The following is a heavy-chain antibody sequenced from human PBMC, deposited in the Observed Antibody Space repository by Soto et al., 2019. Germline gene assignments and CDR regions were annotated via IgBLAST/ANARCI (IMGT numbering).Heavy chain of an antibody. V-gene: IGHV5-51*01. CDR2: IYPGDSDT. J-gene: IGHJ6*02. CDR1: GYRFTNYW. D-gene: IGHD3-9*01. CDR3: GRVGPHDEILTGPLDV. Sequence: PXASLKISCQACGYRFTNYWIGWVRQMPGKGLEWMGMIYPGDSDTRYSPSFRGQVTISVDKSVNTAYLQWSTLRASDTAMYYCGRVGPHDEILTGPLDVWGQGTTVTVSS.